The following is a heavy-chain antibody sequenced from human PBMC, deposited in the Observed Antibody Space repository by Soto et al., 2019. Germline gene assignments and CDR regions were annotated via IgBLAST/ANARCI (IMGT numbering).Heavy chain of an antibody. CDR2: INPSGGST. V-gene: IGHV1-46*03. Sequence: QVQLVQSGAEVKKPGASVKVSCKASGYTFTSYYMHWVRQAPGQGLEWMGIINPSGGSTSYAQKFQGRVTMTRDTSTSTVYMELSSLRSEDTAVYYCATPTVRDYYYYCGMDVWGQGTTVTVSS. J-gene: IGHJ6*02. CDR1: GYTFTSYY. CDR3: ATPTVRDYYYYCGMDV.